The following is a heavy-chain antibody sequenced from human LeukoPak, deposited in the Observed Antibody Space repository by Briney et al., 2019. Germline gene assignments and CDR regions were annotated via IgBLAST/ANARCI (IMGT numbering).Heavy chain of an antibody. J-gene: IGHJ4*02. V-gene: IGHV1-18*01. CDR1: GYTFTSYD. D-gene: IGHD3-10*01. Sequence: ASVKVSCKASGYTFTSYDINWVRQATGQGLEWMGWISAYNGNTNYAQKLQGRVTMTTDTSTSTAYMELRSLRSDDTAVYYCARVAQLWFGELFPFNYWGQGTLVTVSS. CDR3: ARVAQLWFGELFPFNY. CDR2: ISAYNGNT.